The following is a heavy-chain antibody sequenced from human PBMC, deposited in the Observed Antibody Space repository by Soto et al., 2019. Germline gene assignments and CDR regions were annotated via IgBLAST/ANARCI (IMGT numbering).Heavy chain of an antibody. CDR2: ISAYNGNT. V-gene: IGHV1-18*01. D-gene: IGHD3-3*01. CDR3: ARAIIIFGVVTGFDY. J-gene: IGHJ4*02. Sequence: QVHLVQSGAEGKKPGASVKVSCKASGYTFTSYGISWVRQATGQGLEWMGWISAYNGNTNYAQKLQGRVTMTTDTSTSTAYMELRSLRSDYPAVYYCARAIIIFGVVTGFDYWGQGPLVTVSS. CDR1: GYTFTSYG.